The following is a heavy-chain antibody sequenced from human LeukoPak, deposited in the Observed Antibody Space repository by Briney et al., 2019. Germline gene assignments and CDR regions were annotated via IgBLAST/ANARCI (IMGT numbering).Heavy chain of an antibody. J-gene: IGHJ3*02. CDR2: INSGGSGT. CDR3: ARTYSSSWYGSDAFDI. Sequence: GGSLRLSCAASGFNFASNWMHWVRQTPGKGLVWVSRINSGGSGTSYADSVEGRFTISRDNAKNTLYLQMNSLRAEDTAVYYCARTYSSSWYGSDAFDIWGQGTMVTVSS. V-gene: IGHV3-74*01. CDR1: GFNFASNW. D-gene: IGHD6-13*01.